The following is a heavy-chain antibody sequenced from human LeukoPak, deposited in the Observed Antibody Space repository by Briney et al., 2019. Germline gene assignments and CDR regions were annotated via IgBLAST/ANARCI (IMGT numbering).Heavy chain of an antibody. CDR3: ARRGDGYNSAIDY. CDR2: ISSSGSTI. CDR1: GFTFSSYE. V-gene: IGHV3-48*03. D-gene: IGHD5-24*01. Sequence: PGGSLRLYCAASGFTFSSYEMNWVRQAPGKGLEWVSYISSSGSTIYYADSVKGRSTISRDNAKNPLYLQMNSLGAGDTAVYYCARRGDGYNSAIDYWGQGTLVTVSS. J-gene: IGHJ4*02.